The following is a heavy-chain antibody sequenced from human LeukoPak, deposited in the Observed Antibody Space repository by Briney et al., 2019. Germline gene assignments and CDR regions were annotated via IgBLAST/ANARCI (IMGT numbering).Heavy chain of an antibody. CDR3: ARDPTDWWSRSGWYFDL. CDR1: GFXFSDYY. V-gene: IGHV3-11*06. CDR2: ISSSSSYT. J-gene: IGHJ2*01. D-gene: IGHD2-8*02. Sequence: PGGSLRLSCAASGFXFSDYYMSWIRQAPGKGLEWVSYISSSSSYTNYADSVKGRFTISRDNAKNSLYLQMNSLRAEDTAVYYCARDPTDWWSRSGWYFDLWGRGTLVTVSS.